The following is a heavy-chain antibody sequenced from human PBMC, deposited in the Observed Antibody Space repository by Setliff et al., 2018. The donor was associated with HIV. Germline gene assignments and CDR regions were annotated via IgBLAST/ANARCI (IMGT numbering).Heavy chain of an antibody. J-gene: IGHJ6*02. CDR3: ARDVTYYYDSGGRDYYGMDV. CDR1: SGSIRSYY. CDR2: IYSSGST. V-gene: IGHV4-59*01. Sequence: SETLSLTCTVSSGSIRSYYWSWIRQPPGKGLEWIGYIYSSGSTNYNPSLKSRVTISVDTSKNQFSLKLSSVTAADTAVYYCARDVTYYYDSGGRDYYGMDVWGQGTTVTGLL. D-gene: IGHD3-22*01.